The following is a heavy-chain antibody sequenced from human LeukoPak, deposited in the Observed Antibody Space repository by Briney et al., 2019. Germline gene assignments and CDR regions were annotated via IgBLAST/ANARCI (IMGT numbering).Heavy chain of an antibody. D-gene: IGHD6-13*01. CDR3: ARDSYSSSWTPGRDY. CDR1: RYTFTGYY. Sequence: GASVKVSCKASRYTFTGYYMHWVRQAPGQGLEWMGRINPNSGGTNYAQKFQGRVTMTRDTSISTAYMELSRLRSDDTAVYYCARDSYSSSWTPGRDYWGQGTLVTVSS. J-gene: IGHJ4*02. V-gene: IGHV1-2*06. CDR2: INPNSGGT.